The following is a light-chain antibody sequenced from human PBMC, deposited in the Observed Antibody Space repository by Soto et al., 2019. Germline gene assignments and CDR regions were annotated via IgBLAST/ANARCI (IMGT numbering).Light chain of an antibody. V-gene: IGKV3-20*01. CDR2: GAS. CDR3: QQYGSSPYT. Sequence: EIVLTQSPGTLSLSPGERATVSCRASQSVSSSYLAWYQQKPGQAPRPLIYGASRRATGIPDRFSGSRSGTDFTLTISRLEPEDFAVYYCQQYGSSPYTFGQGTKLEIK. CDR1: QSVSSSY. J-gene: IGKJ2*01.